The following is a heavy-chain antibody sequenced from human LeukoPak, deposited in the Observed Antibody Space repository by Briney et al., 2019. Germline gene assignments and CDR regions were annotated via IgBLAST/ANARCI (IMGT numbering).Heavy chain of an antibody. D-gene: IGHD3-22*01. CDR1: GFTFSSYA. V-gene: IGHV3-23*01. J-gene: IGHJ4*02. Sequence: TGGSLRLSCAASGFTFSSYAMSWVRQSPGKGLEWVSVISGSGRTTNHADSVKGRFAISRDNSKKAVYLQMNSLRAEDTAVYYCAKEDSSGYTGRYYFESWGQGTLVTVSS. CDR2: ISGSGRTT. CDR3: AKEDSSGYTGRYYFES.